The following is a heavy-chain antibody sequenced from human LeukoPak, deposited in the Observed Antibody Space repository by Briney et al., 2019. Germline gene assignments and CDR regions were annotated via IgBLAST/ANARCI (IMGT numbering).Heavy chain of an antibody. CDR1: GFTFSSYE. CDR3: ARESGRFNFDY. Sequence: PGGSLRLSCAASGFTFSSYEMNWVRQAPGKGLEWVSYISSGSTIYYADSVKGRFTISRDNAKNSLYLQMNSLRAEDTAVYYCARESGRFNFDYWGQGTLVTVSS. V-gene: IGHV3-48*03. CDR2: ISSGSTI. D-gene: IGHD1-26*01. J-gene: IGHJ4*02.